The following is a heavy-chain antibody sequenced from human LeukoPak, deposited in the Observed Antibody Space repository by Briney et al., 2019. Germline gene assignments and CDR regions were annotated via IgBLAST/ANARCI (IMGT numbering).Heavy chain of an antibody. V-gene: IGHV4-59*01. CDR2: IYYSGST. Sequence: SETLSLTCTVSGGSISSYYWSWIRQPPGKGLEWIGYIYYSGSTNYNPSLKSRVTISVDTSKNQFSLKLSSVTAADTAVYYCARVIKTTLYYFDYWGQGTLVTVSS. CDR1: GGSISSYY. CDR3: ARVIKTTLYYFDY. J-gene: IGHJ4*02. D-gene: IGHD4-11*01.